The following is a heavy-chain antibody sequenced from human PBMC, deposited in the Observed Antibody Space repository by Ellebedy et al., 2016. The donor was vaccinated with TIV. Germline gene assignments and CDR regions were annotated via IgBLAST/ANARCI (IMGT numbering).Heavy chain of an antibody. D-gene: IGHD4-11*01. Sequence: GESLKISCKGSGYSFTNHWIGWVRQMPGKGLEWMGIIYVGDSDTTYSPSFQGQVTISADKSISTAYLQWSSLKASDTAMYYCARLQMTNYFDYWGQGTLVTVSS. CDR1: GYSFTNHW. CDR3: ARLQMTNYFDY. V-gene: IGHV5-51*01. CDR2: IYVGDSDT. J-gene: IGHJ4*02.